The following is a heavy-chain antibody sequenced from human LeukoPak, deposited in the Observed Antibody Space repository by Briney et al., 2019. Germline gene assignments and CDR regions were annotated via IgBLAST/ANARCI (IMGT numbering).Heavy chain of an antibody. CDR3: VKDDDRSGYFHVGGGGFDY. V-gene: IGHV3-9*01. Sequence: PGGSLRLSCAASGFTFDDYAMHWVRQAPGKGLEWVARINWNSRAIGYADSVEGRFTISRDNARKSLYLQMDSLSAEGTALYYCVKDDDRSGYFHVGGGGFDYWGRGTLVIVSS. J-gene: IGHJ4*02. CDR2: INWNSRAI. CDR1: GFTFDDYA. D-gene: IGHD3-22*01.